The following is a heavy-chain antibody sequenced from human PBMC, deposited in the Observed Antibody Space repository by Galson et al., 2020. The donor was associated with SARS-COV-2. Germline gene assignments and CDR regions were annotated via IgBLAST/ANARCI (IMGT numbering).Heavy chain of an antibody. D-gene: IGHD3-3*02. CDR2: IDWDDDK. Sequence: SGPTLVKPTQTLTLTCTFSGFRLSTSGMSVSWIRQPPGKALEWLALIDWDDDKYYSASLKTRLTISKDTSENHVVLTMTNMDPVDTATYYCARKHYYYGMDVWGQGTTVTVSS. J-gene: IGHJ6*02. CDR3: ARKHYYYGMDV. CDR1: GFRLSTSGMS. V-gene: IGHV2-70*01.